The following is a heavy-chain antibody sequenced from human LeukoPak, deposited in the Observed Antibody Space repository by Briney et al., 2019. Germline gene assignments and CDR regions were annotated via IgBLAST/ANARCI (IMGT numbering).Heavy chain of an antibody. D-gene: IGHD6-6*01. CDR2: IREDGSDK. CDR1: GFTFSTYW. Sequence: PGGSLRLSCAASGFTFSTYWMSWGRQAPGKGLEWVANIREDGSDKYYVDSVKGRFTISRDNSKNTLYLQMNSLRAEDTAVYYCAKEQSSSGFFDYWGQGTLVTVSS. V-gene: IGHV3-7*05. J-gene: IGHJ4*02. CDR3: AKEQSSSGFFDY.